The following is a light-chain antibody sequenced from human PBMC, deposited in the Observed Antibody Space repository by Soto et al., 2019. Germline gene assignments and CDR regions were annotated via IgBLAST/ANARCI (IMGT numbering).Light chain of an antibody. Sequence: DFPMTQSPSTLSASVGDRVTVTCRASQTVSPWLAWYQQKPGKAPKLLIYAASSLQSGVPSRFSGSGSGTDFTLTISSLQPEDFATYYCQQSYSTPQTFGQGTKVDI. CDR2: AAS. J-gene: IGKJ1*01. CDR1: QTVSPW. CDR3: QQSYSTPQT. V-gene: IGKV1-39*01.